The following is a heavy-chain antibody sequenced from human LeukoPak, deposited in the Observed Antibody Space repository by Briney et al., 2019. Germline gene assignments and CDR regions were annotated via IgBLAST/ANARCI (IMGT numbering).Heavy chain of an antibody. V-gene: IGHV1-18*01. Sequence: ASVKVSCKASGYTFTSYGISWVRQAPGQGLEWMGWISAYNGNTNYAQKLQGRVTMTTDTSTSTAYMELRSLRSDDTAVCYCARDRGVVPTYYYYYGMDVWGQGTTVTVSS. J-gene: IGHJ6*02. CDR3: ARDRGVVPTYYYYYGMDV. D-gene: IGHD2-2*01. CDR2: ISAYNGNT. CDR1: GYTFTSYG.